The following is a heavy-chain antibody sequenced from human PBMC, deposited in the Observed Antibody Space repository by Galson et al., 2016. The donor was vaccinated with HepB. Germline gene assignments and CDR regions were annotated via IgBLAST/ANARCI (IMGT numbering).Heavy chain of an antibody. CDR3: AKGGVGALPGRRLNY. J-gene: IGHJ4*02. Sequence: SLRLSCAASGFTFSTYGMHWVRQAPGKGLEWVAGILYDGSEKYYADSVKGRFIISRDNSKNTLNLQMNSLRSEDTAVYHCAKGGVGALPGRRLNYWGQGTLVTVSS. V-gene: IGHV3-30*18. CDR1: GFTFSTYG. CDR2: ILYDGSEK. D-gene: IGHD5/OR15-5a*01.